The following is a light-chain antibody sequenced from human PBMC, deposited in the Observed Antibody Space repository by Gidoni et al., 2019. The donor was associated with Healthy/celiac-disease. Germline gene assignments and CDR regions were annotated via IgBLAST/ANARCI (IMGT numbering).Light chain of an antibody. CDR2: AAS. CDR3: QQSYSTLL. V-gene: IGKV1-39*01. Sequence: DIQMTQSPSSLSASVGDRVTITCRASQSISSYLNWYQQKPGKAPKLLIYAASSLQSGVPSRFSGSGSGTDFTLTISSLQPEDFATYYCQQSYSTLLFXGXTKVXIK. CDR1: QSISSY. J-gene: IGKJ4*01.